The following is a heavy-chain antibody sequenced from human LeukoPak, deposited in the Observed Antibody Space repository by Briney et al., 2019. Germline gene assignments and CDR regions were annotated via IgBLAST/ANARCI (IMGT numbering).Heavy chain of an antibody. Sequence: GGSLTLSCAASGFSFSTYSMSWVRQAPGKGLEWVSSIRGRGADKYYADSVKGRFSISRDNSQDTLSLQMNSLRAEDTAVYYCAKISWDGRGTFDWGRGTLVTVSS. CDR2: IRGRGADK. CDR1: GFSFSTYS. D-gene: IGHD1/OR15-1a*01. V-gene: IGHV3-23*01. J-gene: IGHJ4*02. CDR3: AKISWDGRGTFD.